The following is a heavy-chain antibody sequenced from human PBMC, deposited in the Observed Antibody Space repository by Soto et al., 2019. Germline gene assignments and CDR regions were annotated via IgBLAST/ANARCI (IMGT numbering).Heavy chain of an antibody. CDR1: GFTFSTYG. D-gene: IGHD3-10*01. V-gene: IGHV3-30*18. Sequence: QVQLVESGGGVVQPGRSLRLSCAASGFTFSTYGMHWVRQAPGKGLEWLAAISYDGSDKYYADSVKGRFTISRDNSKKTLYLQMNSLRREGTAVYYCAKVGRGSGKGLDYWGQGTLVTVSS. CDR2: ISYDGSDK. J-gene: IGHJ4*02. CDR3: AKVGRGSGKGLDY.